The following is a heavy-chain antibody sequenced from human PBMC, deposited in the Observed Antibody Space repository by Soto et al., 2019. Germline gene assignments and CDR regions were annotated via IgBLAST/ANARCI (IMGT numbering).Heavy chain of an antibody. CDR1: GGSLSSYY. CDR2: IYYSGIT. CDR3: ARGPPRYYFAF. V-gene: IGHV4-59*01. Sequence: PSETLSLTCTVSGGSLSSYYWSWIRQSPGKGLEWIGYIYYSGITNYNPSLKSRVTISVDTSKNQFSLKLSSVTAADTAVYYCARGPPRYYFAFWGQGTLVTVSS. J-gene: IGHJ4*02.